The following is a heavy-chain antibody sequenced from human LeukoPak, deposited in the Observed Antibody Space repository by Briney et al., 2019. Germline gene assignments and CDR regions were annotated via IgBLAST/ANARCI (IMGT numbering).Heavy chain of an antibody. Sequence: GASVKVSCRASGYRFTHYYLHWVRQAPGQGLEWMGWINPNSGGPNYAQNFQGRITMTRDTSMTTAYMELSSLRSDDTAVYYCARGAYMDLRGSFDPWGQGTLVTVSS. CDR1: GYRFTHYY. V-gene: IGHV1-2*02. CDR3: ARGAYMDLRGSFDP. J-gene: IGHJ5*02. D-gene: IGHD5-12*01. CDR2: INPNSGGP.